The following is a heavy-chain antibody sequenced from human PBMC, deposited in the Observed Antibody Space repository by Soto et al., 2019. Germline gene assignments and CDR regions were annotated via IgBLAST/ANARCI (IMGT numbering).Heavy chain of an antibody. CDR2: IYWDDDK. J-gene: IGHJ4*02. CDR3: AHRSVAWYYFDY. D-gene: IGHD6-19*01. CDR1: GFSLSTSGVG. V-gene: IGHV2-5*02. Sequence: QITLKESGPTLVKPTQTLTLTCTFSGFSLSTSGVGVGWIRQPPGKALEWLALIYWDDDKRYSPSLKSRLTIXKXXSKNQVVLTMTNMDPVDTATYYCAHRSVAWYYFDYWGQGTLVTVSS.